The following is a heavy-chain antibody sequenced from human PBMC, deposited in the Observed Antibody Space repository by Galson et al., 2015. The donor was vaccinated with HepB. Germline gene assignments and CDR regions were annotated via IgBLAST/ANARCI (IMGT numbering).Heavy chain of an antibody. D-gene: IGHD2-2*01. CDR3: ARVGGAPAIVVPAAMHNRFDP. V-gene: IGHV1-18*01. Sequence: SVKVSCKASGYTFSSYGISWVRQAPGQGLEWMGWISANNGNTNYAQNLQGRVTMTTDTSTRTVYMELRSLRSDDTAVYYCARVGGAPAIVVPAAMHNRFDPWGQGTLVTVSS. CDR2: ISANNGNT. CDR1: GYTFSSYG. J-gene: IGHJ5*02.